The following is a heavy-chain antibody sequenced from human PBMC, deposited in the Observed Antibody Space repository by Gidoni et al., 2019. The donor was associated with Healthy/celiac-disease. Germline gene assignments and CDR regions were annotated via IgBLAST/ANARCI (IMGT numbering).Heavy chain of an antibody. V-gene: IGHV3-30*18. CDR3: AKVAVAGQINYYYYYGMDV. Sequence: QVQLVESGGGVVQPGRSLRLSCAASGFTFSSYGMHWVRQAPGKGLEWVAVISYDGSNKYYADSVKGRFTISRDNSKNTLYLQMNSLRAEDTAVYYCAKVAVAGQINYYYYYGMDVWGQGTTVTVSS. D-gene: IGHD6-19*01. CDR2: ISYDGSNK. CDR1: GFTFSSYG. J-gene: IGHJ6*02.